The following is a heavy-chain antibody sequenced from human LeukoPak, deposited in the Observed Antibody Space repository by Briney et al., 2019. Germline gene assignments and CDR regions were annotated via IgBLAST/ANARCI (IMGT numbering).Heavy chain of an antibody. V-gene: IGHV1-46*01. CDR3: ARVGDYSPRGWFDP. Sequence: ASVKVSCKASGYTFTSYYIHWVRQVPGQGLEWMGIINPSGGSTTYAQKFQGRVTMTRDMSTRTLYMELSSLRSEDTAFYYCARVGDYSPRGWFDPWGQGTLVTVSS. J-gene: IGHJ5*02. CDR1: GYTFTSYY. D-gene: IGHD4-11*01. CDR2: INPSGGST.